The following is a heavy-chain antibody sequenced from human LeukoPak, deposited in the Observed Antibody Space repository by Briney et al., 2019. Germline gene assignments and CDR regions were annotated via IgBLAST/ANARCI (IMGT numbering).Heavy chain of an antibody. J-gene: IGHJ6*03. D-gene: IGHD3-3*01. V-gene: IGHV1-69*13. CDR1: GGTFSSYA. Sequence: SVKVSCKASGGTFSSYAISWVRQAPGQGLEWMGGIIPIFGTANYAQKFQGRVTITADESTSTAYMELSSLRSEDTAVYYCATLTIFGGARRDYYYYMDVWGKGTTVTVSS. CDR3: ATLTIFGGARRDYYYYMDV. CDR2: IIPIFGTA.